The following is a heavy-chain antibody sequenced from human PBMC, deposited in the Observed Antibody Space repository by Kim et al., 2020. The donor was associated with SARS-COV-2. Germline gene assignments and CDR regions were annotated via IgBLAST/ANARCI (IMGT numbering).Heavy chain of an antibody. CDR3: ARDPPRWGIVGATGYYYYG. Sequence: SVKVSCKASGGTFSSYAISWVRQAPGQGLEWMGRIIPILGIANYTQKFQGRVTITADKSTSTAYMELSSLRSEDTAVYYCARDPPRWGIVGATGYYYYG. J-gene: IGHJ6*01. D-gene: IGHD1-26*01. CDR1: GGTFSSYA. V-gene: IGHV1-69*04. CDR2: IIPILGIA.